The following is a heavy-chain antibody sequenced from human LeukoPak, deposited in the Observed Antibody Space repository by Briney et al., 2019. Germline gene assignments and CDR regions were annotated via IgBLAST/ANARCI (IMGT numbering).Heavy chain of an antibody. V-gene: IGHV4-59*08. J-gene: IGHJ4*02. CDR3: ARHIRSLLYTSDY. CDR1: GGSISSYY. Sequence: PSETLSLTCTVSGGSISSYYWSGIRQPPGKGLEWIGYIFYSGSTNYNPSLKSRVTISVDTSKNQFSLKLSSVTAADTAVYYCARHIRSLLYTSDYWGQGTLVTVSS. D-gene: IGHD2-2*02. CDR2: IFYSGST.